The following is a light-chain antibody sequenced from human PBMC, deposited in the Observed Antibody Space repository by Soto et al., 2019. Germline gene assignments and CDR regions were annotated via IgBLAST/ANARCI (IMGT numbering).Light chain of an antibody. CDR3: SSYAGSNKKV. CDR2: EVS. CDR1: SSDVGGYNY. J-gene: IGLJ1*01. V-gene: IGLV2-8*01. Sequence: LTQPPSAFGSPGQSVTISCTGTSSDVGGYNYVSWYQQHPGKAPKLMIYEVSKRPSGVPDRFSGSKSGNTASLTVSGLQDEDEADYYCSSYAGSNKKVFGTGTKVTV.